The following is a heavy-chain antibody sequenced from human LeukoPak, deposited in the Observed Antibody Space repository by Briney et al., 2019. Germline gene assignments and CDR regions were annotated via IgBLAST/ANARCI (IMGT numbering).Heavy chain of an antibody. D-gene: IGHD4/OR15-4a*01. CDR1: GFTVSSNS. J-gene: IGHJ4*02. CDR2: IYSDNT. CDR3: ARRAGAYSHPYGY. Sequence: GGSLRLSCTVSGFTVSSNSMSWVRQAPGKGLEWVSFIYSDNTHYSDSVKGRFAISRDNSKNTLYLQMNSLRAEDTAVYYCARRAGAYSHPYGYWGQGTLVTVSS. V-gene: IGHV3-53*01.